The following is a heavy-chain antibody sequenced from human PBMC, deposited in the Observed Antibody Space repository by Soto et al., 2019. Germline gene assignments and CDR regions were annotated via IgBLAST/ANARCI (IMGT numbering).Heavy chain of an antibody. J-gene: IGHJ6*02. CDR3: ARDYIRAGLLSSSPMYGMDV. CDR1: GFTFSSYG. CDR2: IWYDGSNK. Sequence: QVQLVESGGGVVQPGRSLRLSCAASGFTFSSYGMHWVRQAPGKGLEWVAVIWYDGSNKYYADSVKGRFTISRDNSKNTLYLQMNSLRAEYTAVYYCARDYIRAGLLSSSPMYGMDVWGQGTTVTVSS. V-gene: IGHV3-33*01. D-gene: IGHD6-13*01.